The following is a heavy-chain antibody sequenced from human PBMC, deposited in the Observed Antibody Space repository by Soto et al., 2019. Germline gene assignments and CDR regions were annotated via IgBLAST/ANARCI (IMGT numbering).Heavy chain of an antibody. J-gene: IGHJ4*02. CDR1: GFSFSRYA. CDR2: VSYDGSNT. CDR3: VTSLRGVIGDFDA. D-gene: IGHD3-10*01. Sequence: QVQLVESGGGVVQPGRSLRLSCEASGFSFSRYAMHWVRQSPGKGLEGVTFVSYDGSNTYYADSVKGRFSISRDNSKNTLYLQMNSLRAEDTAVYYWVTSLRGVIGDFDAWGQGTLVTVSS. V-gene: IGHV3-30*01.